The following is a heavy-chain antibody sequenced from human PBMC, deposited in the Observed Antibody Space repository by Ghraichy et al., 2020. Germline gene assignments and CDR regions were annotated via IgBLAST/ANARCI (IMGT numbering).Heavy chain of an antibody. D-gene: IGHD3-10*01. J-gene: IGHJ6*02. Sequence: GESLRLSCAASGFTFSSYSMNWVRQAPGKGLEWVSSISSSSSYIYYADSVKGRFTISRDNAKNSLYLQMNSLRAEDTAVYYCARAYGSGSWMDVWGQGTTVTVSS. CDR3: ARAYGSGSWMDV. CDR1: GFTFSSYS. CDR2: ISSSSSYI. V-gene: IGHV3-21*01.